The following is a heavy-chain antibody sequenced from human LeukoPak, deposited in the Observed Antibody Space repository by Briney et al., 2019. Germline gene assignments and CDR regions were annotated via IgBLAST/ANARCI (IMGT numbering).Heavy chain of an antibody. D-gene: IGHD5-18*01. CDR3: AREDGVGYSYGYSDY. CDR1: GFTFSSYS. J-gene: IGHJ4*02. CDR2: ISSSSSYI. Sequence: SGGSLRLSCAASGFTFSSYSMNWVRQAPGKGLEWVSSISSSSSYIYYADSVKGRFTISRDNAKNSLYLQMNSLRAEDTAVYYCAREDGVGYSYGYSDYWGQGTLVTVSS. V-gene: IGHV3-21*01.